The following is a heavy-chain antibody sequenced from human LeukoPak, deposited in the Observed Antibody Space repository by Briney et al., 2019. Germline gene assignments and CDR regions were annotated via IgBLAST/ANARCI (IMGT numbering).Heavy chain of an antibody. V-gene: IGHV3-23*01. J-gene: IGHJ5*02. CDR3: AKVFQSSGWLLPYDP. CDR2: ISGSGGST. CDR1: GFTFSSYG. D-gene: IGHD6-19*01. Sequence: GGSLRLSCAASGFTFSSYGMSWVRQAPGKGLEWVSSISGSGGSTYYADSVKGRFTISRDNSKNTLYLQMSSLRAEDTAVYYCAKVFQSSGWLLPYDPWGQGTLVTVSS.